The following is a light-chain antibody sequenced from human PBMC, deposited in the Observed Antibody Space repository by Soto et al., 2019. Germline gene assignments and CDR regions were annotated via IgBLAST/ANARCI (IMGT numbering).Light chain of an antibody. CDR2: DVT. J-gene: IGLJ1*01. CDR3: SSHSNITPYV. V-gene: IGLV2-14*01. CDR1: SRDVGAYNY. Sequence: QSALTQPASVSGSPGQSITISCAGTSRDVGAYNYVSWYQQHPGKAPKLMVYDVTTRPSGVSDRFSGSKSGNTASLTISGLQAEDEADYFCSSHSNITPYVFGTGTKVTVL.